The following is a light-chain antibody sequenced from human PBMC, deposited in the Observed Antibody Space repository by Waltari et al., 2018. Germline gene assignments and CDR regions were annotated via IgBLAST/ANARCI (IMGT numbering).Light chain of an antibody. V-gene: IGLV2-14*03. J-gene: IGLJ2*01. CDR3: SSYTSSSTLVV. CDR1: SSDVGGYNY. CDR2: DVS. Sequence: QSALTQPVSVSGSPGQSITISCTGTSSDVGGYNYVSWYQQHPGKAPKLMIYDVSKRPSGVSNRFSGSKSGNTASLTISRLQAEDEADYYCSSYTSSSTLVVFGGGTKLTVL.